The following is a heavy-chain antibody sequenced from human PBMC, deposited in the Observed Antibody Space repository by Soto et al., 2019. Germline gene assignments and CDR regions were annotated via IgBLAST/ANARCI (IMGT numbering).Heavy chain of an antibody. V-gene: IGHV2-5*02. D-gene: IGHD3-9*01. CDR2: IYLDDDK. CDR1: GFSLSTSGVG. Sequence: SGPTLVNPTQTLTLTCTFSGFSLSTSGVGVGWIRQPPGKALEWLALIYLDDDKSYSPSLKWRLTITKDTSKNQVVLTMTNMDPVGTATYYCAHSVILRYFDGYYYYYMYVWGKGTTVTVSS. J-gene: IGHJ6*03. CDR3: AHSVILRYFDGYYYYYMYV.